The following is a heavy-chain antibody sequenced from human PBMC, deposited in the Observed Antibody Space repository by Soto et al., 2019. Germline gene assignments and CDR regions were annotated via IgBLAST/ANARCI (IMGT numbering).Heavy chain of an antibody. D-gene: IGHD3-10*01. CDR2: ISASGGST. V-gene: IGHV3-23*01. CDR3: AKGMRGAGSYYIYGMDV. Sequence: EVQLLESGGGLVQPGGSLRLSCAASGFTFTNYAMSWVRQAPGKGLEWVSTISASGGSTYHADSVKGRFTISRDNSKNTLTMQINRLRDEDTAAYYCAKGMRGAGSYYIYGMDVWGQGTTVTVS. CDR1: GFTFTNYA. J-gene: IGHJ6*02.